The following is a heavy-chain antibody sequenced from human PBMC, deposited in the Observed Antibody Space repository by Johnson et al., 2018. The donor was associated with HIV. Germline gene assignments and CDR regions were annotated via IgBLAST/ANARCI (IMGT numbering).Heavy chain of an antibody. CDR3: ARAPRPDAFDI. J-gene: IGHJ3*02. CDR1: GFTFSNYA. Sequence: QMQLVESGGGLVQPGGSLRLSCAASGFTFSNYAMHWVRQAPGKGLEWVAVISYDGSNKYYADSVKGRFTISRDNSKNTLYLQINSLRAEDTAVYYCARAPRPDAFDIWGQGTMVTVSS. V-gene: IGHV3-30*14. CDR2: ISYDGSNK.